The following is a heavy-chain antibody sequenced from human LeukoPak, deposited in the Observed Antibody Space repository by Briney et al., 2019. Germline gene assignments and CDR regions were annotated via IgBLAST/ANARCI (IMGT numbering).Heavy chain of an antibody. V-gene: IGHV1-24*01. CDR3: ATALVGATTGSFDY. CDR1: GYTLTELS. J-gene: IGHJ4*02. D-gene: IGHD1-26*01. CDR2: FDPEDGET. Sequence: ASVKVSCKVSGYTLTELSMHWVRQAPGKGLEWMGGFDPEDGETIYAQKFQGRVTMTEDTSTDTAYMELSSLRSGDTAVYYCATALVGATTGSFDYWGQGTLVTVSS.